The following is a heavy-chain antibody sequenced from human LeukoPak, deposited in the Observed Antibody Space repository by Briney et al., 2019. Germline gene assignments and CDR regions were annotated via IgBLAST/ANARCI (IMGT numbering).Heavy chain of an antibody. Sequence: ASVKVSCKASGYTFTGYYMHWVRQAPGQGLEWMGWISPNSGGTSYAQKFQGRVTMTRDTSISTAYMELSRLRSDDTAVYYCARDTTDFWSGGYWGQGTLVTVSS. CDR2: ISPNSGGT. V-gene: IGHV1-2*02. J-gene: IGHJ4*02. D-gene: IGHD3-3*01. CDR3: ARDTTDFWSGGY. CDR1: GYTFTGYY.